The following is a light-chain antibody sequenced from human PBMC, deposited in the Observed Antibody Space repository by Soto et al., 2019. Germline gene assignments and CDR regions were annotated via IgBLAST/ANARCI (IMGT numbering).Light chain of an antibody. CDR2: EVS. CDR1: NSDIGSYNR. CDR3: SSYTTSSTVV. Sequence: QSALTQPPSVSGSPGQSVTISCSGTNSDIGSYNRVSWYQQPPGTAPKLIIYEVSHRPSGVPARFSGSMSANAASLTISGLQAEDEADYYCSSYTTSSTVVFGGGTKVTVL. J-gene: IGLJ3*02. V-gene: IGLV2-18*02.